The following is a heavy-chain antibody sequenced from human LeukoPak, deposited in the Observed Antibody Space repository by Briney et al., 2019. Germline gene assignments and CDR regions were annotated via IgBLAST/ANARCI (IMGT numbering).Heavy chain of an antibody. Sequence: SVKVSCKASGGTFSSYAISWVRQAPGQGLEWMGGIIPIFGTANYAQKFQGRVTITADESTSTAYMELSSLRSEDTAVYYCAREPDGYDMTGYIYWGQGTLVTVSS. CDR1: GGTFSSYA. D-gene: IGHD3-9*01. V-gene: IGHV1-69*13. CDR3: AREPDGYDMTGYIY. CDR2: IIPIFGTA. J-gene: IGHJ4*02.